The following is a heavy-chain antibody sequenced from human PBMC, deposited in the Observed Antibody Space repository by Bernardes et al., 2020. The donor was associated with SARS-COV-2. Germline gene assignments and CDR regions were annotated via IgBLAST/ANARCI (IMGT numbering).Heavy chain of an antibody. CDR3: AKGGDGYNFDYYGLDV. Sequence: VGSLSLSCVGSGFTFTNHAMSWVRQAPGKGLEWVSGISNMGGTTFDADFAKGRFTISRDNSKSTLHLEMTRLRVEDTAVYFCAKGGDGYNFDYYGLDVWGQGTTVTVSS. CDR1: GFTFTNHA. V-gene: IGHV3-23*01. D-gene: IGHD1-20*01. J-gene: IGHJ6*02. CDR2: ISNMGGTT.